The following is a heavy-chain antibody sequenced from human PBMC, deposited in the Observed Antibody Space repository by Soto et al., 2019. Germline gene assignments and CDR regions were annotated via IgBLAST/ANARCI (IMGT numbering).Heavy chain of an antibody. CDR1: GGSISTSNYN. J-gene: IGHJ3*02. V-gene: IGHV4-39*01. CDR3: AEARGSQNRNGFKI. CDR2: IHCSAST. Sequence: SETLSLTCIVSGGSISTSNYNWAWIRQHQGKAWEWIGSIHCSASTYYNSSLWCRVTISVDTSENQVAQMLGLVPAADTAFYYCAEARGSQNRNGFKIWGHGTMVTVSS. D-gene: IGHD3-10*01.